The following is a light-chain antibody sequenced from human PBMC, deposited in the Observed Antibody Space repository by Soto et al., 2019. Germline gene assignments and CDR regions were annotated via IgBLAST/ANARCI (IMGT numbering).Light chain of an antibody. J-gene: IGLJ3*02. V-gene: IGLV1-44*01. CDR3: AVWDGSLNGVM. Sequence: QSVLTQPPSASGTPGQRVTISCTGSSSNIGSETVNWYQHLPGTAPRLIMYNVNQRPSGVPDRFSGSKSGTSASLAISGLQSEDEAEYYCAVWDGSLNGVMFGGGTKVTVL. CDR1: SSNIGSET. CDR2: NVN.